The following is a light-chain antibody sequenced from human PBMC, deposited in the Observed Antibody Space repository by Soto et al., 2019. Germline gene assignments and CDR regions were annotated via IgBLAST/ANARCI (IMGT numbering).Light chain of an antibody. CDR3: QQYNNWPPLT. Sequence: EIVMTQSPATLSVSPGERATLSCRASQSVSSNLAWYQQKPGQAPRLLIYGASNRATGIPARFSGSGSGTEFTLTISSLQSEDFVVYYCQQYNNWPPLTFGRGTKVEIK. CDR2: GAS. J-gene: IGKJ4*01. CDR1: QSVSSN. V-gene: IGKV3-15*01.